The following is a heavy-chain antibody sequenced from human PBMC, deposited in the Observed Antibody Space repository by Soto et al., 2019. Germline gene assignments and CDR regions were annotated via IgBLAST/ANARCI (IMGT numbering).Heavy chain of an antibody. CDR2: INHSGST. J-gene: IGHJ6*02. CDR3: ARARARWQGGVYYYGMDV. Sequence: PSETLSLTCAVYGGSFSGYYWSWIRQPPGKGLEWIGEINHSGSTNYNPSLKSRVTISVDTSKNQFSLKLSSVTAADTAVYYCARARARWQGGVYYYGMDVWGPGTTVTVSS. V-gene: IGHV4-34*01. CDR1: GGSFSGYY. D-gene: IGHD2-15*01.